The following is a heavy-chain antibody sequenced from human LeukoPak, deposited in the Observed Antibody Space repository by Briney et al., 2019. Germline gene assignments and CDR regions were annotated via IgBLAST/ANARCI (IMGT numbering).Heavy chain of an antibody. D-gene: IGHD3-3*01. CDR2: ISSSSSTI. Sequence: GGSLRLSCAASGFAFNTYSMNWVRQAPGKGLEWVSYISSSSSTIYYADSVKGRFTISRDNAKNSLYLQMNSLRAEDTAVYYCARRRFLEWLDYYYYYMDVWGKGTTVTVSS. J-gene: IGHJ6*03. V-gene: IGHV3-48*01. CDR1: GFAFNTYS. CDR3: ARRRFLEWLDYYYYYMDV.